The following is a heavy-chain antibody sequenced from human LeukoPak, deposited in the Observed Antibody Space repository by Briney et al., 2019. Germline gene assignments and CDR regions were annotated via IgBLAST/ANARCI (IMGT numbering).Heavy chain of an antibody. CDR3: AKNRGAGSHYYYHMNV. Sequence: GGSLRLSCVGSAFTFSSYAMHWVRQAPGKGLEWVALISSDGSKKYYGDSVKGRFTISRDNSKNTLYLQLNSLRVEDTAVYYCAKNRGAGSHYYYHMNVWGKGTTVTVSS. CDR1: AFTFSSYA. CDR2: ISSDGSKK. J-gene: IGHJ6*03. D-gene: IGHD1-26*01. V-gene: IGHV3-30*18.